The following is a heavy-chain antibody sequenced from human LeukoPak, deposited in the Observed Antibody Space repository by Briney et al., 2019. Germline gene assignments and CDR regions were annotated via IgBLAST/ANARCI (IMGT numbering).Heavy chain of an antibody. CDR2: IYYSGST. D-gene: IGHD3-9*01. CDR1: GGSISSYY. Sequence: SETLSLTCTVSGGSISSYYWSWIRQPPGKGQEWVGYIYYSGSTNYNPSLKSRVTKSVDTSKNPFSLKLSSVTAADTAVYYCARQNYDILTGYWYYFDYWGQGTLVTVSS. J-gene: IGHJ4*02. V-gene: IGHV4-59*08. CDR3: ARQNYDILTGYWYYFDY.